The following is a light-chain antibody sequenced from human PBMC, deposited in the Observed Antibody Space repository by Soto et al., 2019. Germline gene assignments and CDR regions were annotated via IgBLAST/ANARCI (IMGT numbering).Light chain of an antibody. Sequence: EIVLTQSPATLFLSPGERATLSCGASQSVSNNYFAWYQQTPGQAPRLLIYGASNRATGIPDRFSGSGSGTDFTLTISSLQPDDFATYYCQHYNSYSEAFGQGTKVDIK. CDR1: QSVSNNY. V-gene: IGKV3-20*01. J-gene: IGKJ1*01. CDR2: GAS. CDR3: QHYNSYSEA.